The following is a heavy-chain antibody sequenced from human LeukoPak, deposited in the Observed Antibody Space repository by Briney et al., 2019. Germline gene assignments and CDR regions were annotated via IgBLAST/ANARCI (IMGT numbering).Heavy chain of an antibody. J-gene: IGHJ1*01. D-gene: IGHD4-17*01. Sequence: PGGSLRLPCAASGFTFSSYAMSWVRQAPGKGLEWVSAISGSGGSTYYADSVKGRFTISRDNSKNTLYLQMNSLRAEDTAVYYCAKDRGETTVRPEYFQHWGQGTLVTVSS. CDR3: AKDRGETTVRPEYFQH. CDR1: GFTFSSYA. V-gene: IGHV3-23*01. CDR2: ISGSGGST.